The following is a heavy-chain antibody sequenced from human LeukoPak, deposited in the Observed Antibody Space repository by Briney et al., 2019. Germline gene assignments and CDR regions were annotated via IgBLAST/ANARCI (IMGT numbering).Heavy chain of an antibody. CDR3: ARVGGSSSWYEY. Sequence: GRSLGLSCAASGFTFSSYAMHWVRQAPGKGLEWVAVISYDGNNKYYADSVKGRFTISRDSSKNTLYLLMNSLRAEDTAVYYCARVGGSSSWYEYWGQGTLVTVSS. J-gene: IGHJ4*02. D-gene: IGHD6-13*01. CDR2: ISYDGNNK. V-gene: IGHV3-30-3*01. CDR1: GFTFSSYA.